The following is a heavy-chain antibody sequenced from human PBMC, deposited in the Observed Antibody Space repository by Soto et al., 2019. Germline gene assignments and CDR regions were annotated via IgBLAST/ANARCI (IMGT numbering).Heavy chain of an antibody. D-gene: IGHD2-21*02. V-gene: IGHV2-5*02. Sequence: QITLKESGPTLVKPTQTLTLTCTFSGFSLSTTGEGVGWIRQPPGKALEWLALIYWDDDKRYSPSLKSRLTITKDTSKNQVVLTMANLDPVDTATYYCVQSRCGGDCLQSYSSHSYYGLDV. CDR3: VQSRCGGDCLQSYSSHSYYGLDV. J-gene: IGHJ6*01. CDR2: IYWDDDK. CDR1: GFSLSTTGEG.